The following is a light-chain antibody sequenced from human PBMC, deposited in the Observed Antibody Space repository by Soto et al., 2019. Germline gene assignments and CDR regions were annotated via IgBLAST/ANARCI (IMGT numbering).Light chain of an antibody. J-gene: IGKJ5*01. Sequence: DIVMTQSPDSLALSLGERATLSCSADQSVSGFLGWYQQKLGRAPRLLIHDTSNRATGVPARFSGSGSGTDFTLTISSLEPEDFGVYYCQQRGSWPPTFGQGTRLEIK. CDR3: QQRGSWPPT. CDR1: QSVSGF. V-gene: IGKV3-11*01. CDR2: DTS.